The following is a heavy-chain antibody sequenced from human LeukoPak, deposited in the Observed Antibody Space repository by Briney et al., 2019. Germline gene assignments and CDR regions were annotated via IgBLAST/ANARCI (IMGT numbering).Heavy chain of an antibody. V-gene: IGHV3-74*01. CDR2: INTDRSNT. D-gene: IGHD1-26*01. CDR3: ATDQSIAGPTTADY. J-gene: IGHJ4*02. CDR1: GFTFSRFW. Sequence: GGSLRLSCATSGFTFSRFWLHWVRQAPGKGLVWVSRINTDRSNTIYADSVKGRFTISRDNAKNTLYLQMNSLRAEDTAVYYCATDQSIAGPTTADYWGQGTLVTVSS.